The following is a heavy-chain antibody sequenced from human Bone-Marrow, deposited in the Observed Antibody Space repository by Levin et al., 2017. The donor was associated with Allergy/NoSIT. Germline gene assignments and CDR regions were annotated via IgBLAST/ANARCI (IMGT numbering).Heavy chain of an antibody. CDR1: GFTFSSYA. Sequence: SGGSLRLSCAASGFTFSSYAMHWVRQAPGKGLEWVAVISYDGSNKYYADSVKGRFTISRDNSKNTLYLQMNSLRAEDTAVYYCARQYSSSWQGWVGWGQGTLVTVSS. J-gene: IGHJ4*02. D-gene: IGHD6-13*01. CDR3: ARQYSSSWQGWVG. V-gene: IGHV3-30-3*01. CDR2: ISYDGSNK.